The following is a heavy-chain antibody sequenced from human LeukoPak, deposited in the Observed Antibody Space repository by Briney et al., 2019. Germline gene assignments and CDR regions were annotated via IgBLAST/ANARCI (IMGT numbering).Heavy chain of an antibody. V-gene: IGHV4-38-2*02. J-gene: IGHJ4*02. CDR1: GYSISIGYY. CDR3: ARDFKGAPYYFDY. Sequence: SETLSLTCTVSGYSISIGYYWGWIRQPPGKGLDWIGHMYHNGITYYNPSLKSRVTISLDTSKNQFSLKLSSVTAADTAVYYCARDFKGAPYYFDYWGQGTLVTVSS. CDR2: MYHNGIT. D-gene: IGHD1-26*01.